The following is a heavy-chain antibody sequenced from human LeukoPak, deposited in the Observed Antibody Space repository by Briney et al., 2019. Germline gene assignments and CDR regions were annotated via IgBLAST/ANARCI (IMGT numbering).Heavy chain of an antibody. CDR1: GYSFTSYW. D-gene: IGHD2-2*02. J-gene: IGHJ5*02. V-gene: IGHV5-51*01. CDR2: IYPVDSDT. Sequence: GESLNFSCKGSGYSFTSYWIGWVRQMPGKGLEWMGIIYPVDSDTRYSPSFQGQVTISADKSISTAYLQWSSLKASDTAMYYCARQPRYCSSTSCYTGRWFDPWGQGTLVTVSS. CDR3: ARQPRYCSSTSCYTGRWFDP.